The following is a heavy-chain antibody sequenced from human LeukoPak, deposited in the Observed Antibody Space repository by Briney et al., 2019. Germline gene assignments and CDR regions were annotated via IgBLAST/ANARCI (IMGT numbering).Heavy chain of an antibody. Sequence: ASVKVSCKTSGYTFTSNDINWVRQATGQGLEWMGWMNPNSDNTGYAQKFQGRVTMTRNTSISTAYMELSSLRSEDTAVYYCARGREYSSGPGFDYWGQGTLVTVSS. V-gene: IGHV1-8*01. CDR2: MNPNSDNT. D-gene: IGHD3-22*01. J-gene: IGHJ4*02. CDR3: ARGREYSSGPGFDY. CDR1: GYTFTSND.